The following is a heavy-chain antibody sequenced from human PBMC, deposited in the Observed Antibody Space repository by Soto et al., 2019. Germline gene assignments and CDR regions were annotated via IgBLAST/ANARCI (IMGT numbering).Heavy chain of an antibody. CDR1: GGSISSGDYY. CDR2: IYYSGST. J-gene: IGHJ5*02. CDR3: ARGGVVVAVTGGVWFDP. Sequence: QVQLQESGPGLVKPSQTLSLTCTVSGGSISSGDYYCSWIRQPPGKGLEWIGYIYYSGSTYYNPSLQSRVTLSVDTSKIQFSLKLSSVTAADTAVYYCARGGVVVAVTGGVWFDPWGQGTLVTVSS. D-gene: IGHD2-15*01. V-gene: IGHV4-30-4*01.